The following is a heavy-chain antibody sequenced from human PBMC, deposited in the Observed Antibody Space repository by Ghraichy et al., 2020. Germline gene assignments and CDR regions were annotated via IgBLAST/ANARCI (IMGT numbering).Heavy chain of an antibody. J-gene: IGHJ6*02. V-gene: IGHV4-39*01. CDR2: IYYSGST. CDR3: ARHRTDYYYYGMDV. Sequence: ESLNISCTVSGGSISSSSYYWGWIRQPPGKGLEWIGSIYYSGSTYYNPSLKSRVTISVDTSKNQFSLKLSSVTAADTAVYYCARHRTDYYYYGMDVWGQVTTVTVSS. CDR1: GGSISSSSYY.